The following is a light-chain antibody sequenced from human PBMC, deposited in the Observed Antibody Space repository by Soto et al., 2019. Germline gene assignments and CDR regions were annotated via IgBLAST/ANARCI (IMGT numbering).Light chain of an antibody. CDR1: SSDVGGYNY. V-gene: IGLV2-14*01. Sequence: QSALTHPASVSGSPGQSITISCTGTSSDVGGYNYVSWYLQHPGKAPKLMIYEVSNRPSGVSNRFSGSKSGNTASLTISGLQAEDEADYYCSSYTSSSTWVFGGGTKLTVL. CDR2: EVS. J-gene: IGLJ3*02. CDR3: SSYTSSSTWV.